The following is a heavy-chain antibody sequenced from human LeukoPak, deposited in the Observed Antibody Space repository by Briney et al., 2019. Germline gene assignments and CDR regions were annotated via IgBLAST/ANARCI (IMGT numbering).Heavy chain of an antibody. V-gene: IGHV4-38-2*02. CDR1: GYSLSSGYY. D-gene: IGHD3/OR15-3a*01. CDR2: IYHSEST. Sequence: SETLSLTCTVSGYSLSSGYYRGWIRQPPGEGLEWIGSIYHSESTFYNPSLKSRVTISVDTSKSQFPLKLSSVTAADTAVYYCARDGLKNLYNWFDPWGQGTLVTVSS. CDR3: ARDGLKNLYNWFDP. J-gene: IGHJ5*02.